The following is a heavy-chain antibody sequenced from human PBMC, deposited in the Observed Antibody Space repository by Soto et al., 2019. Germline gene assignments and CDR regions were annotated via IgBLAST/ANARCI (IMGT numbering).Heavy chain of an antibody. D-gene: IGHD3-9*01. Sequence: SETLSLTCTVSGGSISSSSYYWGWIRQPPGKGLEWIGSIYYSGSTYYNPSLKSRVTISVDTSKNQFSLKLSSVTAADTAVYYCASRYYDILTGYYWWFDPWGQGTLVTVSS. J-gene: IGHJ5*02. CDR2: IYYSGST. V-gene: IGHV4-39*01. CDR3: ASRYYDILTGYYWWFDP. CDR1: GGSISSSSYY.